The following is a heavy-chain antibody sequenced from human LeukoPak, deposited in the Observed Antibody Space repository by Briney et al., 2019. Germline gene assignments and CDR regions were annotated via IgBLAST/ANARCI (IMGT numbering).Heavy chain of an antibody. J-gene: IGHJ4*02. V-gene: IGHV1-2*02. CDR3: ARVGLELPIDY. D-gene: IGHD1-26*01. CDR2: ITPNSGGT. Sequence: ASGNVSYTPSEYTFISHYIHWVGQVPGQGREWMGWITPNSGGTKYEKRFPGRVTMTRDTSINTAYLELSRLRSGDSGVYYCARVGLELPIDYWGQGTLVTVSS. CDR1: EYTFISHY.